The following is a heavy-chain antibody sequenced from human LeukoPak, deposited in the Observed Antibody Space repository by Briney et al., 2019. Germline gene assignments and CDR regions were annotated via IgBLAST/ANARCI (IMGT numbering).Heavy chain of an antibody. D-gene: IGHD3-22*01. J-gene: IGHJ4*02. CDR1: GYTFTGYY. Sequence: ASVKVSCKASGYTFTGYYIHWVRQAPGQGLEWMGWINPNSGVTKFAQKFQGRVTVTRDTSISTAYMEMRRLRPDDRAVYFCARGLPTRVVVITTGDFDYWGQGTLVTVSS. V-gene: IGHV1-2*02. CDR2: INPNSGVT. CDR3: ARGLPTRVVVITTGDFDY.